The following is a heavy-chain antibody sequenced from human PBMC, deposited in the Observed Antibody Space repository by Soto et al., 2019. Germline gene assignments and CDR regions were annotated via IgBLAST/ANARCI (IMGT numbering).Heavy chain of an antibody. V-gene: IGHV3-30*18. CDR2: ISYDGSNK. Sequence: GGSLRLSCAASGFTFSSYGMHWVRQAPGKGLEWVAVISYDGSNKYYADSVKGRFTISRDNSNNTLYLQMNSLRAEDTAVYYCAKDLIVVVPAAKIKNYYYYYGMDVWGQGTTVTVSS. CDR1: GFTFSSYG. D-gene: IGHD2-2*01. CDR3: AKDLIVVVPAAKIKNYYYYYGMDV. J-gene: IGHJ6*02.